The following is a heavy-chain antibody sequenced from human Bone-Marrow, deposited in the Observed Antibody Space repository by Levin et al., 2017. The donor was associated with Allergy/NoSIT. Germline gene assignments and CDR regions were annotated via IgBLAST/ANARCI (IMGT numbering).Heavy chain of an antibody. J-gene: IGHJ4*02. CDR3: ARMRSGSYGYFDD. D-gene: IGHD3-10*01. CDR1: GYTFTSYD. CDR2: MNPNSGNT. Sequence: ASVKVSCKASGYTFTSYDINWVRQATGQGLEWMGWMNPNSGNTGYAQKFQGRVTMTRNTSINTAYMELSSLGSEDTAVYYCARMRSGSYGYFDDWGQGTLVTVSS. V-gene: IGHV1-8*01.